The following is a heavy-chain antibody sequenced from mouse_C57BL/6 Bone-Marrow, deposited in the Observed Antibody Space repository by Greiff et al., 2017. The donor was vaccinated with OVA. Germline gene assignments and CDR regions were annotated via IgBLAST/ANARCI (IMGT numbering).Heavy chain of an antibody. D-gene: IGHD2-5*01. V-gene: IGHV1-15*01. J-gene: IGHJ4*01. CDR1: GYTFTDYE. CDR3: TRGYSNYYAMDY. CDR2: IDPETGGT. Sequence: VQLQQSGAELVRPGASVTLSCKASGYTFTDYEMHWVKQTPVHGLEWIGAIDPETGGTAYNQKFKGKAILTADKSSSTAYVELRSLTSEVSAVYYCTRGYSNYYAMDYWGQGTSVTVSS.